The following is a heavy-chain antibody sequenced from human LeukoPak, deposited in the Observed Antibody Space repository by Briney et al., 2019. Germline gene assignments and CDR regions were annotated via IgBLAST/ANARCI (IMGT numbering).Heavy chain of an antibody. CDR3: ARVLNYFDY. Sequence: TGGSLRLSCAASGFTFSSYAMSWVRQAPGKGLEWVSSISSSSSYIYYADSVKGRFTISRDNAKNSLYLQMNSLRAEDTAVYYCARVLNYFDYWGQGTLVTVSS. CDR1: GFTFSSYA. V-gene: IGHV3-21*01. J-gene: IGHJ4*02. CDR2: ISSSSSYI.